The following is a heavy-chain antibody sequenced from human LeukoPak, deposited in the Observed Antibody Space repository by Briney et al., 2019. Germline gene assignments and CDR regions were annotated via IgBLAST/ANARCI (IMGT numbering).Heavy chain of an antibody. CDR3: ARDGVVVAASAFDI. V-gene: IGHV3-7*01. Sequence: GGSPRLSCAASGFTFSSYWMSWVRQAPGKGLEWVANIKENGSENFYVDSVKGRFSMPRDNARNSLYLQMNSLRAEDTAVYYCARDGVVVAASAFDIWGQGTMVTVSS. CDR2: IKENGSEN. D-gene: IGHD2-15*01. CDR1: GFTFSSYW. J-gene: IGHJ3*02.